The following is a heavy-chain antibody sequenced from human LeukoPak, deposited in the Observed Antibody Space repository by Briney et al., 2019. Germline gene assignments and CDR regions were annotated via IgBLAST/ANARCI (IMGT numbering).Heavy chain of an antibody. CDR3: ARAEVVAPRGRFDP. J-gene: IGHJ5*02. V-gene: IGHV1-46*02. CDR2: INPSGVST. CDR1: GYTFNSYY. D-gene: IGHD2-2*01. Sequence: ASVKVSCKASGYTFNSYYMHWVRQAPGQGLEWMGVINPSGVSTSYAQKFQGRVTMTTDTSASTAYMELRSLRSDDTPVYYCARAEVVAPRGRFDPWGQGTLVTVSS.